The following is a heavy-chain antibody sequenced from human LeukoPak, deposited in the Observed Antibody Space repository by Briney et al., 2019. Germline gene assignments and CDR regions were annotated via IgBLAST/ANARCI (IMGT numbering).Heavy chain of an antibody. CDR2: ISGDGGGT. J-gene: IGHJ4*02. CDR3: AKDMDFWSGYYTSFDY. V-gene: IGHV3-23*01. D-gene: IGHD3-3*01. CDR1: GFTFSSYA. Sequence: GRSLRLSCAASGFTFSSYAMHWVRQAPGMGLEWVSSISGDGGGTYYADSVKGRFTISRDNSKNTLYLQMSSLRAEDTAVYYCAKDMDFWSGYYTSFDYWGQGTLVTVSS.